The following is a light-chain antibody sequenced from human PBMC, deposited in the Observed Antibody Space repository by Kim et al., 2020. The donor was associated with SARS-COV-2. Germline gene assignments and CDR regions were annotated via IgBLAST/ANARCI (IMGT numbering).Light chain of an antibody. CDR2: GNS. CDR1: SSNIGAGYD. Sequence: QSVLTQPHSVSGAPGQRVTISCTGSSSNIGAGYDVHWYQQLPGTAPKLLIYGNSNRPSGVPDRFSGSKSGTSASLAITGVQAEDEADYYCQSYDSSLSGSVSSLSGSVFGGGTKLTVL. J-gene: IGLJ3*02. V-gene: IGLV1-40*01. CDR3: QSYDSSLSGSVSSLSGSV.